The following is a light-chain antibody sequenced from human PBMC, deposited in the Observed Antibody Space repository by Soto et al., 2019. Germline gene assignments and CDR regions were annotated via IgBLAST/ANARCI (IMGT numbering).Light chain of an antibody. CDR1: SSKNGSNT. Sequence: QSVLTQPPSASGTPGQRVTISCSGSSSKNGSNTVNWYQQLPGTAPKLLIYSNNQRPSGVPDRFSGSKSGTSASLAIIGLQSEDEADYYCAAWDDSLNGFVFGTGTKVTVL. V-gene: IGLV1-44*01. CDR3: AAWDDSLNGFV. J-gene: IGLJ1*01. CDR2: SNN.